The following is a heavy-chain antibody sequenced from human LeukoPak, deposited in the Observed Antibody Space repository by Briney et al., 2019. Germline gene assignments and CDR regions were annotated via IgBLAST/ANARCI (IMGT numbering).Heavy chain of an antibody. J-gene: IGHJ3*02. V-gene: IGHV3-30-3*01. Sequence: GGSLRLSCAASGFTFSSYAMHCVRQAPGKGLEWVAVISYDGSNKYYADSVKGRFTISRDNSKNTLYLQMNSLRAEDTAVYYCARGRRRATDAFDIWGQGTMVTVSS. CDR3: ARGRRRATDAFDI. CDR1: GFTFSSYA. CDR2: ISYDGSNK.